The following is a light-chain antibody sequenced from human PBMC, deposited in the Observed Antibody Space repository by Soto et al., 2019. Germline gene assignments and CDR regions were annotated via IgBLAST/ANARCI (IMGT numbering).Light chain of an antibody. CDR1: QSVSTN. CDR2: GAS. J-gene: IGKJ1*01. Sequence: EIVMTQSPATLSVSPGERATLSCRASQSVSTNLAWYQQKPGQAPILLTYGASTRAAGVPARFSGSGSGTEFTLTISSLQSEDFAVYYCQQYNNWPPWTFGQGTKVDIK. V-gene: IGKV3-15*01. CDR3: QQYNNWPPWT.